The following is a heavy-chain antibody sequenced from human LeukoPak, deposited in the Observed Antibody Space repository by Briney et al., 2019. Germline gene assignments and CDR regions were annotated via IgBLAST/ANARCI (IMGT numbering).Heavy chain of an antibody. V-gene: IGHV4-61*02. CDR3: ARARTIFGVVIDY. CDR2: IYTSGST. D-gene: IGHD3-3*01. CDR1: GGSISSGSYY. Sequence: PSETLSLTCTASGGSISSGSYYWSWIRQPAGKGLEWIGRIYTSGSTNYNPSLKSRVTISVDTSKNQFSLKLSSVTAADTAVYYCARARTIFGVVIDYWGQGTLVTVSS. J-gene: IGHJ4*02.